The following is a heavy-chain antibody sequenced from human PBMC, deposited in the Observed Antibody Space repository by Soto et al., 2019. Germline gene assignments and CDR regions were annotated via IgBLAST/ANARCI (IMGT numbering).Heavy chain of an antibody. J-gene: IGHJ6*02. CDR2: ICHSGST. CDR3: ARLAPIAAADGMDV. CDR1: GYSISGGYY. V-gene: IGHV4-38-2*01. Sequence: SETLSLTCAVSGYSISGGYYWGWIRQSPGKGLEWIGSICHSGSTYYNPSLKSRVIISVDTSKNQFSLKLSSVTAADTAVYYCARLAPIAAADGMDVWGQGTTVTVSS. D-gene: IGHD6-13*01.